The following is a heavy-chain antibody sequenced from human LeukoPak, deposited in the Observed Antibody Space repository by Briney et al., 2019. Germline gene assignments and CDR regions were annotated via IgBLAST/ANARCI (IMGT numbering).Heavy chain of an antibody. CDR2: ISSSGSTR. J-gene: IGHJ6*04. D-gene: IGHD3-10*02. CDR3: GELGITMIGGV. Sequence: PGWSLRLSCAASGFTFSSYEMNWVRQAPGNVLEWVSYISSSGSTRYDADSVKGRFTISRDNDKNSLYLKMNSMRAEDTAVYYCGELGITMIGGVWGKGTRVTISS. V-gene: IGHV3-48*03. CDR1: GFTFSSYE.